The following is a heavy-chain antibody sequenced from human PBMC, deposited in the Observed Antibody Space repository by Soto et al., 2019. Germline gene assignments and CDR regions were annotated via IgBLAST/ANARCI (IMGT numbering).Heavy chain of an antibody. CDR2: INPCGGST. CDR3: ARCQRVRAAGDYGMDV. J-gene: IGHJ6*02. V-gene: IGHV1-46*01. D-gene: IGHD6-13*01. Sequence: ASVKVSCKASGYTFASYYMHWVRQAPGQGLDRVGIINPCGGSTSYAQKFQGRVTRTRDTSTSTPYMELSSLRYEDNAVDCCARCQRVRAAGDYGMDVWGQGTRDTVS. CDR1: GYTFASYY.